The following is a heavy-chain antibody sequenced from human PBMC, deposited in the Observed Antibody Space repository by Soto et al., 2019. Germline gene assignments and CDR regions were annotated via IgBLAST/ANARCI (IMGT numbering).Heavy chain of an antibody. Sequence: PGGSLRLSCAAAGFSFSTYAMEWVRQAPGKGLVWVALISYDGSEKYYADSVQGRFTVSRDNSKNTLYLQMNSLRPEDTAVYYCARPVEPFYYYGMDVWGQGTTVTVS. CDR2: ISYDGSEK. CDR1: GFSFSTYA. J-gene: IGHJ6*02. V-gene: IGHV3-30-3*01. CDR3: ARPVEPFYYYGMDV.